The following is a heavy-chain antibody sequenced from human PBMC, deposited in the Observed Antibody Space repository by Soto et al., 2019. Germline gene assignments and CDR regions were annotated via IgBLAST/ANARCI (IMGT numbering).Heavy chain of an antibody. CDR1: GFTFSSDA. D-gene: IGHD1-20*01. CDR3: AGAYAAITPGDY. V-gene: IGHV3-30-3*01. J-gene: IGHJ4*02. CDR2: ISYDGSKK. Sequence: QVQLVESEGGVVQPGRSLRLSCAASGFTFSSDAMHWVRQALGKGLEWVAVISYDGSKKYYADSVKGRFTISRDNSKNTLYLQMNSLRAEDTAVYYCAGAYAAITPGDYWGQGTLVTVSS.